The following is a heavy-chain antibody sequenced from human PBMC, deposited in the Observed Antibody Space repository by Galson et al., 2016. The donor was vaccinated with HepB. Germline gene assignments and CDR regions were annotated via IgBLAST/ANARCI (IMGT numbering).Heavy chain of an antibody. CDR3: GKHGGFDY. D-gene: IGHD3-16*01. Sequence: SLRLSCAASGFSFSTSGMSWVRQAPGRGLEWVSGITRNGDATHYADFVKGRFTISGDNSKNTLYLYMNNLSAGDTAVYYCGKHGGFDYWGQGALVTVSS. CDR2: ITRNGDAT. CDR1: GFSFSTSG. J-gene: IGHJ4*02. V-gene: IGHV3-23*01.